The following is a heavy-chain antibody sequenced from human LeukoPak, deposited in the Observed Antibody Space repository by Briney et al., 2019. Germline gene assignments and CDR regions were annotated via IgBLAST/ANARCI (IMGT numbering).Heavy chain of an antibody. J-gene: IGHJ4*02. CDR2: IYYSGST. CDR1: GGSISSYY. V-gene: IGHV4-59*08. CDR3: ARLDCSSTSCYTEAGYYFDY. D-gene: IGHD2-2*02. Sequence: PSETLSLTCTVSGGSISSYYWSWIRQPPGKGLEWIGYIYYSGSTNYNPSLKSRVTISVDTSKNQFSLKLSSVTAADTAVYYCARLDCSSTSCYTEAGYYFDYWGQGTLVTVSS.